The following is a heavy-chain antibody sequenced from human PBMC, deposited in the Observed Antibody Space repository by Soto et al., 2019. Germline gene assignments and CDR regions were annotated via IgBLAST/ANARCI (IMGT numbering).Heavy chain of an antibody. CDR3: AKAAPSYDYYYYYGMDV. CDR1: GFTFSSYG. Sequence: GGSLRLSCAASGFTFSSYGMHWVRQAPGKGLEWVAVISYDGSNKYYADSVKGRFTISRDNSKNTLYLQMNSLRAEDTAVYYCAKAAPSYDYYYYYGMDVWGQGTTVTVSS. CDR2: ISYDGSNK. V-gene: IGHV3-30*18. D-gene: IGHD5-18*01. J-gene: IGHJ6*02.